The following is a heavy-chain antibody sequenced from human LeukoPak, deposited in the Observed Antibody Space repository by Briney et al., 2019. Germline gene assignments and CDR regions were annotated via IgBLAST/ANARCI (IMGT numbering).Heavy chain of an antibody. CDR3: GRAFPPLRTSSAGDL. J-gene: IGHJ4*02. CDR2: ISYLSTHV. CDR1: GFTFSDYD. D-gene: IGHD3-16*01. Sequence: PGGSLPLSCSASGFTFSDYDMNWVRQAPGKGLEWVSSISYLSTHVYYGDSVKGRFSIARDNAKNSLYLQMNSLGAEDTAIYYCGRAFPPLRTSSAGDLWGQGILVTVS. V-gene: IGHV3-21*01.